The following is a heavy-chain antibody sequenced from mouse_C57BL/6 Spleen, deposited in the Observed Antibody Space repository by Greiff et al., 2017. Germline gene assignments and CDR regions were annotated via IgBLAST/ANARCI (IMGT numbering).Heavy chain of an antibody. V-gene: IGHV6-3*01. CDR2: IRLKSDNYAT. J-gene: IGHJ2*01. D-gene: IGHD2-1*01. CDR3: TAEIYYGNYAVYFDY. CDR1: GFTFSNYW. Sequence: DVQLQESGGGLVQPGGSMKLSCVASGFTFSNYWMNWVRQSPEKGLEWVAQIRLKSDNYATHYAESVKGRFTISRDDSKSSVYLQMNNLRAEDTGIYYCTAEIYYGNYAVYFDYWGQGTTLTVSS.